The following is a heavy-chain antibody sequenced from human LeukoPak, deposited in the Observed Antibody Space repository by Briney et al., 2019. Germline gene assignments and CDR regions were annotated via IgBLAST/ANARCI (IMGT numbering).Heavy chain of an antibody. CDR3: ARSVRGVIQYYFDY. CDR1: GGSISSSSYY. CDR2: IYYSGST. J-gene: IGHJ4*02. V-gene: IGHV4-39*01. D-gene: IGHD3-10*01. Sequence: SETLSLTCTVSGGSISSSSYYWGWIRQPPGKGLEWIGSIYYSGSTYYNPSLKSRVTISVDTSKHQFSLKLSSVTAADTAVYYCARSVRGVIQYYFDYWGQGTLVTVSS.